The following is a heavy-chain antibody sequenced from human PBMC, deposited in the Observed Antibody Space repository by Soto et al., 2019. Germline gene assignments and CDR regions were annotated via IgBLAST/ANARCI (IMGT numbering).Heavy chain of an antibody. D-gene: IGHD2-8*01. CDR2: IYYSGST. CDR3: AREIMPLTNDWYFDL. Sequence: PSETLSLTCTVSGGSISSGGYYWSWIRQHPGKGLEWIGYIYYSGSTYYNPSLKSRVTISVDTSKNQFSLKLSSVTAADTAVYYCAREIMPLTNDWYFDLWSRGTLVTVSS. J-gene: IGHJ2*01. CDR1: GGSISSGGYY. V-gene: IGHV4-31*03.